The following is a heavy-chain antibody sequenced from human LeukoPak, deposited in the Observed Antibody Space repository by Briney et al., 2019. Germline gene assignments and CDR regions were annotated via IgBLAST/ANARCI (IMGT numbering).Heavy chain of an antibody. D-gene: IGHD3-10*01. CDR3: ARDLNYYGSGRNDY. Sequence: SGTLSLTCIVSGGSISSSGYFWGWIRQPPGKGLEWIGSIYYSGSTYYNPSLKSRVTISVDTSKNQFSLKLSSVTAADTAVYYCARDLNYYGSGRNDYWGQGTLVTVSS. J-gene: IGHJ4*02. CDR2: IYYSGST. V-gene: IGHV4-39*07. CDR1: GGSISSSGYF.